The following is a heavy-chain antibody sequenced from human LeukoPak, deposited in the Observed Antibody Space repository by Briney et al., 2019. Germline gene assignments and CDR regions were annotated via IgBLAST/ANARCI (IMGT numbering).Heavy chain of an antibody. V-gene: IGHV4-4*02. D-gene: IGHD1-26*01. CDR3: ARAAESGAYWYFDL. J-gene: IGHJ2*01. CDR1: GGSISSSNW. Sequence: PSETLSLTCAVSGGSISSSNWWSWVRQPPGKGLEWIGEIYHSGSTNYNPSLKSRVTISVGKSKNQFSLKLSSVTAADTAVYYCARAAESGAYWYFDLWGRGTLVTVSS. CDR2: IYHSGST.